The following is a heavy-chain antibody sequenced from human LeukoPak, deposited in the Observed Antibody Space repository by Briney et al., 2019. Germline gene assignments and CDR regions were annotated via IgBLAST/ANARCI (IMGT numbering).Heavy chain of an antibody. J-gene: IGHJ4*02. V-gene: IGHV4-34*01. CDR2: INHSGST. CDR3: ARSDCSSTSCPFDY. CDR1: GGSFSGYY. Sequence: SETLSLTCAVYGGSFSGYYWSWIRQPPGKGLEWIGEINHSGSTNYNPSLKSRVTISVDTSKNQFSLKLSSVTAAGTAVYCCARSDCSSTSCPFDYWGQGTLVTVSS. D-gene: IGHD2-2*01.